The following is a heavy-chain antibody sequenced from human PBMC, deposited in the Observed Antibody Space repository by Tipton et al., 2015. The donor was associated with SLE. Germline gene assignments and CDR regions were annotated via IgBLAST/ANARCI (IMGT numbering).Heavy chain of an antibody. Sequence: LSCTVSGGPISSYYWSWIRQPPGKGLEWIGYIYYSGSTNYNPSLKSRVTISVDTSKNQFSLKLSSVTAADTAVYYCARGLTMIVVAWGYWGQGTLVTVSS. V-gene: IGHV4-59*12. D-gene: IGHD3-22*01. CDR3: ARGLTMIVVAWGY. CDR1: GGPISSYY. CDR2: IYYSGST. J-gene: IGHJ4*02.